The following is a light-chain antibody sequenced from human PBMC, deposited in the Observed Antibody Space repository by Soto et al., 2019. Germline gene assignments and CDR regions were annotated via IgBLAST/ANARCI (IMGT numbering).Light chain of an antibody. CDR2: EGS. V-gene: IGLV2-23*01. J-gene: IGLJ2*01. Sequence: QSALTQPASVSGSPXQSITXXXXRXXXXVESYNLVSWYQHPPGKAPKLIIYEGSERPSGVSNRFSGAQSGHSASLTISGLQAEDEADYYCSSYAGAVVFGGGTKLTVL. CDR3: SSYAGAVV. CDR1: XXXVESYNL.